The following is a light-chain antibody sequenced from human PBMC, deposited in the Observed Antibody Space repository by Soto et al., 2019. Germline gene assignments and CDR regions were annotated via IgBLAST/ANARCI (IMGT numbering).Light chain of an antibody. CDR1: SSDVGGYNY. CDR3: SSYTSSSTLYVV. CDR2: EVS. Sequence: QSVLTQPASVSGSPGQSITISCTGTSSDVGGYNYVSWYQQHPGKAPKLMIYEVSNRPSGVSNRFSGSKSGNTASLTNSGLQAEDEADYYCSSYTSSSTLYVVFGGGTKLTVL. V-gene: IGLV2-14*01. J-gene: IGLJ2*01.